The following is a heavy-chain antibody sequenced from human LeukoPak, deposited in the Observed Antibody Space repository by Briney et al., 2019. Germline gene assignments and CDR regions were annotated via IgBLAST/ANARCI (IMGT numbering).Heavy chain of an antibody. CDR2: IYPGDSDT. V-gene: IGHV5-51*01. CDR3: ARPAGTYDYSYGMDV. D-gene: IGHD6-19*01. J-gene: IGHJ6*02. Sequence: GESLKISCKGSGYSFTSYWIGWVRQMPGKGLEWMGIIYPGDSDTRYSPSFQGQVTISADKSISTAYLQWSSLKASDTAMYYCARPAGTYDYSYGMDVWGQGTTVTVSS. CDR1: GYSFTSYW.